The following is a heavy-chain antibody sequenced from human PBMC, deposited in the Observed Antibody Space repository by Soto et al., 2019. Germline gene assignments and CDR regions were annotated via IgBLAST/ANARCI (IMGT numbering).Heavy chain of an antibody. Sequence: PSETLSLTCTVSGDSLSSGGHYWSWIRQHPGKGLEWIGHIYDSVNTYYSPSLRGRVTISADMSKNQFSLNLRSVTAADTAVYYCARVDHRGYFAILTDPWGQGTLVTVSS. V-gene: IGHV4-31*03. J-gene: IGHJ5*02. CDR1: GDSLSSGGHY. D-gene: IGHD3-9*01. CDR2: IYDSVNT. CDR3: ARVDHRGYFAILTDP.